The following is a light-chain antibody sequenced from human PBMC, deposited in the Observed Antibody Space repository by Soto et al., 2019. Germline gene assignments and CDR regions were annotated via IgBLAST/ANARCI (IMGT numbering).Light chain of an antibody. V-gene: IGKV1-39*01. Sequence: SSTGRSESLFDSVALTSRTSQSISSYLNWYQQKPGKAPKLLIYAASSLQSGVPSRFSGSGSGTDFTLTIRSVQPKEFASYCCQRSYSTLRTFGQGIRLEIK. J-gene: IGKJ5*01. CDR1: QSISSY. CDR3: QRSYSTLRT. CDR2: AAS.